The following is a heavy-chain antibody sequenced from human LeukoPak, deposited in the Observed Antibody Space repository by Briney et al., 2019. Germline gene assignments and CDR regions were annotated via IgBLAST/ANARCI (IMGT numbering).Heavy chain of an antibody. CDR1: GFTFSSYG. CDR3: AKGSPYGSGRSWFDP. CDR2: IRYDGSNK. Sequence: PGGSLRLSCAASGFTFSSYGMHWVRQAPGKGLEWVAFIRYDGSNKYYADSVKGRFTISRDNSKNTLYLQMNSLRAEDTAVYYCAKGSPYGSGRSWFDPWGQGTLVTVSS. J-gene: IGHJ5*02. D-gene: IGHD3-10*01. V-gene: IGHV3-30*02.